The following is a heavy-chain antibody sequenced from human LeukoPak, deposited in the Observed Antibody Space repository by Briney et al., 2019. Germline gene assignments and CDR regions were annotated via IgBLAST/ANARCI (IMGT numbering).Heavy chain of an antibody. CDR2: IYNSGSL. CDR1: GGSISGYY. V-gene: IGHV4-59*08. CDR3: ATKRENYYGSGSYYKD. J-gene: IGHJ4*02. D-gene: IGHD3-10*01. Sequence: PSETLSLTCTVSGGSISGYYWSWIRRAPGKGLEWIGYIYNSGSLNYNPSLRSRVTIAVDTSENQFSLKLSSVTAADTAVYYCATKRENYYGSGSYYKDWGQGTLVTVSS.